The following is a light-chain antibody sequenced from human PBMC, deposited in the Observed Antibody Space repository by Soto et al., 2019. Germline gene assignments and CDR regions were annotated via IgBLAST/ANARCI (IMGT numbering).Light chain of an antibody. Sequence: QCALTQAPSVSRAPVQRLTISYTGSSSNIGAGYDVHWYQQLPGTAPKLLIYGNNNRPSGVPDRFSGSKSGTSASLAVTGLQAEDEADYYCQSYATGLSVLYVFGTGPAVT. CDR3: QSYATGLSVLYV. CDR2: GNN. CDR1: SSNIGAGYD. J-gene: IGLJ1*01. V-gene: IGLV1-40*01.